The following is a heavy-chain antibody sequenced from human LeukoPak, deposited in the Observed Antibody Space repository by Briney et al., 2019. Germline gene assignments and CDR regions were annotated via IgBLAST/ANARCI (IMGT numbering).Heavy chain of an antibody. CDR2: ISPYNGNT. CDR1: GYTFTSYG. CDR3: ARGAGGIMITFGGVIEFDY. V-gene: IGHV1-18*01. J-gene: IGHJ4*02. D-gene: IGHD3-16*02. Sequence: GASVKVSYKASGYTFTSYGISWVRQTPGQGLEWMGWISPYNGNTNYAQKLQGRITMTTDTSTSTAYMELRSLRSDDTAVYYCARGAGGIMITFGGVIEFDYWGQGTLVTVSS.